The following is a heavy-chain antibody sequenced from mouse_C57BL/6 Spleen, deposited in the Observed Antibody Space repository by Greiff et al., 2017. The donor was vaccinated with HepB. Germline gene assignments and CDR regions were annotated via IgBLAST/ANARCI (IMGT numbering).Heavy chain of an antibody. CDR3: ARHRDYGSSYYFDY. J-gene: IGHJ2*01. Sequence: EVMLVESGGDLVKPGGSLKLSCAASGFTFSSYGMSLVRPTPDKRLEWVATISSGGSYTYYPDSVKGRFTISRDNAKNTLYLQMSSLKSEDTAMYYCARHRDYGSSYYFDYWGQGTTLTVSS. D-gene: IGHD1-1*01. CDR1: GFTFSSYG. CDR2: ISSGGSYT. V-gene: IGHV5-6*01.